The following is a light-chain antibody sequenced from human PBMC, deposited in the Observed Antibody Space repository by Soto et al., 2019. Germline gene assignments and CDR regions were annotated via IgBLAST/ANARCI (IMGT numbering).Light chain of an antibody. CDR3: QQYYNYPYT. J-gene: IGKJ2*01. V-gene: IGKV1-5*01. Sequence: DIPMTQSPSTLSASVGDRVTITCRASQSISSWLAWYQQKPGKAPKLLIYDASSLESGVPSRFSGSGSGTEFTLTISSLQPDDFATYYCQQYYNYPYTFGQGTKLEIK. CDR2: DAS. CDR1: QSISSW.